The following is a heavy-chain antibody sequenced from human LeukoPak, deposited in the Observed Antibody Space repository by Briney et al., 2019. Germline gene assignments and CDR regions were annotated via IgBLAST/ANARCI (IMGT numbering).Heavy chain of an antibody. V-gene: IGHV1-2*02. CDR3: ARDPGYYDILTGYYPLNYFDY. CDR2: INPNSGGT. J-gene: IGHJ4*02. D-gene: IGHD3-9*01. Sequence: GASVTVSCMASGYIFTDYYMHWVRQAPGQGLEWMGWINPNSGGTNYAQKFQGRVTMTRDTFISTAYMELSRLRSDDTAVYYCARDPGYYDILTGYYPLNYFDYWGQGTLVTVSS. CDR1: GYIFTDYY.